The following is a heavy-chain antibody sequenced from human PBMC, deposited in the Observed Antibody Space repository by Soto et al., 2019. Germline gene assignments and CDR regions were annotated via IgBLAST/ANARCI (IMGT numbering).Heavy chain of an antibody. CDR3: ARDLGFCSSTSCYPWFDP. V-gene: IGHV4-59*01. CDR2: IYYSGST. J-gene: IGHJ5*02. Sequence: PSETLSLTCTGSGGSISSFYWSWIRQPPGKGLEWIGYIYYSGSTNYNPSLKSRVTISVDTSKNQFSLKLSSVTAADTAMYYCARDLGFCSSTSCYPWFDPWGQGTLVTVSS. CDR1: GGSISSFY. D-gene: IGHD2-2*01.